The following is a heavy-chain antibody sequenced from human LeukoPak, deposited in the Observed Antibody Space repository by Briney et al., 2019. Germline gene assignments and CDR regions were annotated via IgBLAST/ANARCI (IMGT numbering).Heavy chain of an antibody. V-gene: IGHV4-59*01. CDR2: IYYSGST. J-gene: IGHJ3*02. CDR3: ARRGENLDAFDI. CDR1: GGSISSYY. Sequence: SETLSLTCAVSGGSISSYYWSSIRQPPGKGLEWIGYIYYSGSTNYNPSLKSLVTISVDTSKNQFSLKLSSETAADTAVSYCARRGENLDAFDIWGQGTKGTVSS.